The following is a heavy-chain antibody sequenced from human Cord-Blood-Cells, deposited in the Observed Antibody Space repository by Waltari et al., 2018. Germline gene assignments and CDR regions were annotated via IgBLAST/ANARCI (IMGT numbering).Heavy chain of an antibody. Sequence: QVQLQQWGAGLLMPSETLSLTCAVYGGSFSGSYWSWIRRPPGKGLEWIGEINHSGSTNYNPSLKSRVTISVDTSKNQFSLKLSSVTAADTAVYYCARGGGTSEWYNWFDPWGQGTLVTVSS. D-gene: IGHD3-3*01. J-gene: IGHJ5*02. V-gene: IGHV4-34*01. CDR2: INHSGST. CDR1: GGSFSGSY. CDR3: ARGGGTSEWYNWFDP.